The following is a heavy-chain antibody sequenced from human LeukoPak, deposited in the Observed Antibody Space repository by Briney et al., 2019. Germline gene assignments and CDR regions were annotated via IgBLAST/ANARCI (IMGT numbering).Heavy chain of an antibody. Sequence: GRSLRLSCAASGVTLDDYAMHWVRQAPGKGLEWVSSISWNSATIGYADSVKGRFTISRDNAKNSLYLQMNSLRPEDTALYYCAEGVSYYYMAVWGKGTTVTVSS. V-gene: IGHV3-9*01. CDR2: ISWNSATI. CDR3: AEGVSYYYMAV. J-gene: IGHJ6*03. CDR1: GVTLDDYA.